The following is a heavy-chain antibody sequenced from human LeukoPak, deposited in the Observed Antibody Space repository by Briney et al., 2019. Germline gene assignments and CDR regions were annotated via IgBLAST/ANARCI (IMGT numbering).Heavy chain of an antibody. D-gene: IGHD6-19*01. CDR1: GYSFNTYW. CDR2: IYPDDSDT. J-gene: IGHJ5*02. CDR3: ARQTAVAGTDWFDP. V-gene: IGHV5-51*01. Sequence: GESLKISCKGSGYSFNTYWIGWVRQMPGKGLEWMGIIYPDDSDTRYSPSFQGQVTISADKSINTAYLQWSSLKASDTAMYYCARQTAVAGTDWFDPWGQGTLVTVSS.